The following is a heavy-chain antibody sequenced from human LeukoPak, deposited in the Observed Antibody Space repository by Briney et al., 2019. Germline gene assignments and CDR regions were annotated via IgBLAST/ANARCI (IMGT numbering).Heavy chain of an antibody. Sequence: PGGSLRLSCAASGFTFRNYNMNWVRQAPGKGLEWVSSINSSSGYIYYADSVKGRFTISRDNAKNSLYLQMNSLRAEDTAVYYCATVAVAGTGGYYFDYWGQGTLVTVSS. CDR3: ATVAVAGTGGYYFDY. D-gene: IGHD6-19*01. J-gene: IGHJ4*02. CDR1: GFTFRNYN. CDR2: INSSSGYI. V-gene: IGHV3-21*01.